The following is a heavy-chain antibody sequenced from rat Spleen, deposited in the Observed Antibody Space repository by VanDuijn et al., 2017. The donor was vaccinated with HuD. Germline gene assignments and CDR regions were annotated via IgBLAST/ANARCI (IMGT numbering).Heavy chain of an antibody. CDR2: ISTGGGNT. V-gene: IGHV5S13*01. D-gene: IGHD1-12*02. J-gene: IGHJ2*01. CDR1: GFTFSNYD. Sequence: EVQLVESGGGLVQPGRSLKLSCAASGFTFSNYDMAWVRQAPTKGLEWIASISTGGGNTYYRDSVKGRFTISRDNAKNTQYLQMDSLRSEDTATYYCARHEDGSYPPGYFDYWGQGVMVTVSS. CDR3: ARHEDGSYPPGYFDY.